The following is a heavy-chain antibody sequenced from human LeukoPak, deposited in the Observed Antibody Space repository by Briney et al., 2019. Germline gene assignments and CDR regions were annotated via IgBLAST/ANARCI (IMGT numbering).Heavy chain of an antibody. V-gene: IGHV4-34*01. Sequence: NPSETLSLTCAVYGGSFSGYYWSWIRQPPGKGLEWIGEINHSGSTNYNPSLKSRVTISVDTSKNQFSLKLSSVTAADTAVYYCARETTALDYWGQGTLVTVSS. CDR3: ARETTALDY. CDR1: GGSFSGYY. J-gene: IGHJ4*02. D-gene: IGHD4-17*01. CDR2: INHSGST.